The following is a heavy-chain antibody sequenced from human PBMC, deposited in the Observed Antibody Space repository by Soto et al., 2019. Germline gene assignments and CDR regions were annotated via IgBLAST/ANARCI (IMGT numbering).Heavy chain of an antibody. J-gene: IGHJ3*02. V-gene: IGHV4-59*11. CDR3: GRGLGADKTNDAFDI. CDR2: IYYSGST. Sequence: PSETLCLTCTVAGGSISSHYWSWIRQPPGQGLEWIGYIYYSGSTNYNPSLKSRVTISVDTSKNQFSLKLSSVTAADTAVYYCGRGLGADKTNDAFDIWGQGTMVTVSS. D-gene: IGHD5-12*01. CDR1: GGSISSHY.